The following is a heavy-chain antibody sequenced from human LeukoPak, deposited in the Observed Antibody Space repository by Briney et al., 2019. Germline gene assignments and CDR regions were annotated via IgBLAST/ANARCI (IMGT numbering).Heavy chain of an antibody. J-gene: IGHJ4*02. CDR2: ISSSSSYI. D-gene: IGHD3-22*01. CDR1: GFTFSSYS. CDR3: ARCSLEYYDSCGSDY. Sequence: RGSLRHSCAASGFTFSSYSMNWVRQAPGKGLEWASSISSSSSYIYYADSVKGRFTISRDNAKNSLYLQMNSLRAEDTAVYYCARCSLEYYDSCGSDYWGQGTLVTVSS. V-gene: IGHV3-21*01.